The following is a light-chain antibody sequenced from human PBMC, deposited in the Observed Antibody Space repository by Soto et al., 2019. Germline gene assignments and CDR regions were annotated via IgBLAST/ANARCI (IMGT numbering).Light chain of an antibody. CDR3: AVWDDSLSGWM. CDR2: RSD. Sequence: QSVLTQPPSASGTPGQRVTISCSGSSSNIGSNYVFWYQQLPGTAPKLLIYRSDQRPSGVPDRFSGSKSGTSASLAISGLRSEDEADYYCAVWDDSLSGWMFGGGTKLTVL. CDR1: SSNIGSNY. J-gene: IGLJ3*02. V-gene: IGLV1-47*01.